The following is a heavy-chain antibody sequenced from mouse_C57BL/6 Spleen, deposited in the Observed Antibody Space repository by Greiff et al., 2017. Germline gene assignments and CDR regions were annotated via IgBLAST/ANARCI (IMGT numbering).Heavy chain of an antibody. CDR3: ARHGPPYSNYLYYCDY. CDR1: GYTFPEYT. CDR2: FSPGSGSI. J-gene: IGHJ2*01. D-gene: IGHD2-5*01. V-gene: IGHV1-62-2*01. Sequence: QVHVKQSGAELVKPGASVKLSCKASGYTFPEYTIHWVTQRSGQGLEWIGWFSPGSGSIKYNEKFKDKATLTADKSSNTVSMERSRLTSEDSAVYFCARHGPPYSNYLYYCDYWGQGTTLTVSS.